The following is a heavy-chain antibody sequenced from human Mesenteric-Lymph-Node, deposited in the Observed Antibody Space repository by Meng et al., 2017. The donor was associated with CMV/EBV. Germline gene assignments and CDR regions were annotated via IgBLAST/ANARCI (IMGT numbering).Heavy chain of an antibody. V-gene: IGHV1-69*05. CDR1: GYTFTSYG. J-gene: IGHJ4*02. CDR3: ARNSLRGYSYGWSSLFDY. Sequence: SVKVSCKASGYTFTSYGINWVRQAPGQGLEWMGGIIPIFGTANYAQKFQGRVTITTDESTSTAYMELSSLRSEDTAVYYCARNSLRGYSYGWSSLFDYWGQGTLVTVSS. D-gene: IGHD5-18*01. CDR2: IIPIFGTA.